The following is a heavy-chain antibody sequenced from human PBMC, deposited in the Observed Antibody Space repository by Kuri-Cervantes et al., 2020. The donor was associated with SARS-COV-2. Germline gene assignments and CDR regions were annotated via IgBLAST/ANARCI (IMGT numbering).Heavy chain of an antibody. D-gene: IGHD5-18*01. J-gene: IGHJ4*02. V-gene: IGHV1-69*10. CDR3: ARGGTRIQLWWDYLDY. Sequence: SVKVSCKASGYTFTSYGISWVRQAPGQGLEWMGGIIPILGIANYAQKFQGRVTITADKSTSTAYMELSSLRSEDTAVYYCARGGTRIQLWWDYLDYWGQGTLVTVSS. CDR2: IIPILGIA. CDR1: GYTFTSYG.